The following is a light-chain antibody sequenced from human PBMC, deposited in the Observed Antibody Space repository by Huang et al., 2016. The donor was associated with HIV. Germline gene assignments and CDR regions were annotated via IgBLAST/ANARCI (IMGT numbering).Light chain of an antibody. Sequence: DIVMTQSPLFLSVSPGEPASISCTSSQSLLHSRTFNYLDWSRQKPGQSPQLLIYLASNQASGVPVRFSGSGSGTNFTLRISAVEPEDAATYYCMQSLQTPRAFGQGTRVEVK. CDR2: LAS. CDR3: MQSLQTPRA. V-gene: IGKV2-28*01. J-gene: IGKJ1*01. CDR1: QSLLHSRTFNY.